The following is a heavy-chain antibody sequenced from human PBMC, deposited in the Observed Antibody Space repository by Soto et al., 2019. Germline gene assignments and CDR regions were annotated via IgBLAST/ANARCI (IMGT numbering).Heavy chain of an antibody. V-gene: IGHV1-46*03. CDR1: GYTFTSYY. CDR3: ARGTVTTMGYNWFDP. J-gene: IGHJ5*02. D-gene: IGHD4-4*01. CDR2: INPSGGST. Sequence: GASVKVSCKASGYTFTSYYMHWVRQAPGQGLEWMGIINPSGGSTSYAQKFQGRVTMTRDTSTSTVYMELSSLRSEDTAVYYCARGTVTTMGYNWFDPWGQGTLVTVPQ.